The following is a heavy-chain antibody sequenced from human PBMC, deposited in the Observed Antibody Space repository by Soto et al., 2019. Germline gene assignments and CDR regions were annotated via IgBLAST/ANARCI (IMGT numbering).Heavy chain of an antibody. J-gene: IGHJ4*02. D-gene: IGHD3-22*01. CDR1: GGTFSSYA. CDR3: ARGYYYDSSGYPPYYFDY. Sequence: SVKVSCKASGGTFSSYAISWVRQAPGQGLEWMGGIIPIFGTANYAQKFQGRVTIAADESTSTAYMELSSLRSEDTAVYYCARGYYYDSSGYPPYYFDYWGQGTLVTVSS. V-gene: IGHV1-69*13. CDR2: IIPIFGTA.